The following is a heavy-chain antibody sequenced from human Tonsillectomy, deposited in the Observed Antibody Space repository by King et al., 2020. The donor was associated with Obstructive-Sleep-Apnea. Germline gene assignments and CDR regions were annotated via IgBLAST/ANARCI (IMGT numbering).Heavy chain of an antibody. CDR2: VSHDGSNK. Sequence: VQLVESGGGVVQPGRSLRLSCAASGFTLSSYAMHWVRQAPGKGLEWVAVVSHDGSNKYYADSVKGRFTISRDNSKNTLYLQMNSVRVEDTAVYSCAREGDGDYGWYFDIWGRGTLVTVSS. CDR1: GFTLSSYA. CDR3: AREGDGDYGWYFDI. D-gene: IGHD4-17*01. J-gene: IGHJ2*01. V-gene: IGHV3-30-3*01.